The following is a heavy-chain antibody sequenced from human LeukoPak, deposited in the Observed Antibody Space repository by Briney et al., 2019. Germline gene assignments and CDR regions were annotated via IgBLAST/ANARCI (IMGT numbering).Heavy chain of an antibody. D-gene: IGHD3-22*01. CDR1: GGSISSGGYS. Sequence: SQTLSLTCAVTGGSISSGGYSWSWIRQPPGKGLEWIGYIYHSGSTYYNPSLKSRVTISVDRSKNQFSLKLSSVTAADTAVYYCARVGDSSGYLYYFDYWGQGTLVTVSS. J-gene: IGHJ4*02. CDR3: ARVGDSSGYLYYFDY. CDR2: IYHSGST. V-gene: IGHV4-30-2*01.